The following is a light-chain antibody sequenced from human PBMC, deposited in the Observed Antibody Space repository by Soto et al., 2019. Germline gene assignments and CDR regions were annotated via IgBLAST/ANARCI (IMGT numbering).Light chain of an antibody. Sequence: DIQMTQSPSSLSASVGDRVTITCRASQGITNAFGWYQQKPGKAPKRLIYAASSLQSGVPSRFSRSGSGTELSRTVSSLQPEDVATYYCLQHNSYPCTFGQGTKLEIK. J-gene: IGKJ2*02. V-gene: IGKV1-17*01. CDR1: QGITNA. CDR2: AAS. CDR3: LQHNSYPCT.